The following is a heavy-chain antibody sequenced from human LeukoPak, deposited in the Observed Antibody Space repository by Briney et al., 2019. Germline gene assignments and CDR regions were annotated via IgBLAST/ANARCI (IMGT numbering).Heavy chain of an antibody. CDR2: ISGSGGST. Sequence: EGSLRLSCAASGFTFSCYAMSWVRQAPGKGLEWVSAISGSGGSTYYADSVKGRFTISRDNFKNTLYLQMNSLRAEDTAVFYCAKDRSPRHDYGDYGYWGQGTLVTVSS. V-gene: IGHV3-23*01. CDR1: GFTFSCYA. CDR3: AKDRSPRHDYGDYGY. D-gene: IGHD4-17*01. J-gene: IGHJ4*02.